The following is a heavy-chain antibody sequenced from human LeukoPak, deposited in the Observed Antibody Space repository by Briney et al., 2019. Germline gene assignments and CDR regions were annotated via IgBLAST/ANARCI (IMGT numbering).Heavy chain of an antibody. D-gene: IGHD3-22*01. Sequence: GGSLRLSCAASGFTFSSYEMNWVRQAPGKGLEWVSYISSSGSTIYYADSVKGRFTISRDNAKNSLYLQMNSLRADDTAVYYCAKRYDRSPYYFDYWGQGTLVTVSS. J-gene: IGHJ4*02. CDR2: ISSSGSTI. V-gene: IGHV3-48*03. CDR1: GFTFSSYE. CDR3: AKRYDRSPYYFDY.